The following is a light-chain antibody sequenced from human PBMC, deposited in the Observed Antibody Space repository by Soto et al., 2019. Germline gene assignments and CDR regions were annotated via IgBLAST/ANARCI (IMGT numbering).Light chain of an antibody. CDR3: QQYNDWPPYT. J-gene: IGKJ2*01. Sequence: EVLMTQSQGTLSVSPGERVTVSCRASQSIGSNLAWYQQKPGQAPRLLIYGASTRVIGVPDRFSGGRSGTEFTLIISSLQSEDIAVYFCQQYNDWPPYTFGQGTKLEIK. CDR2: GAS. CDR1: QSIGSN. V-gene: IGKV3-15*01.